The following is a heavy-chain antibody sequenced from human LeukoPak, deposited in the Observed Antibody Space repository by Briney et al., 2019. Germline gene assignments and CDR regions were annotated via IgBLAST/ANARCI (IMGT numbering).Heavy chain of an antibody. J-gene: IGHJ3*02. V-gene: IGHV3-23*01. CDR3: VASMVRGVTFRAFDI. Sequence: PGGTLRPSCATSGFTFSSYGMTWVRQAPGKGLEWVSGISGSGGSTYYADSVKGRFTISRDNSKNTLFLQMNSLRAEDTAVYYCVASMVRGVTFRAFDIWGQGTMVTVSS. CDR1: GFTFSSYG. CDR2: ISGSGGST. D-gene: IGHD3-10*01.